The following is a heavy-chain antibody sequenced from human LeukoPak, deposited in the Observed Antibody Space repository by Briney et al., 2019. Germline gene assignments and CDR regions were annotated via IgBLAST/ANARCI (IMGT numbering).Heavy chain of an antibody. CDR3: ARGEDGDYYFQH. J-gene: IGHJ1*01. CDR1: GGSFSGYY. D-gene: IGHD4-17*01. Sequence: SETLSLTCAVYGGSFSGYYWSWIRQPPRQGLEWIGEINHSGSSNYNPSLKSRVTISVDTSKNQFSLKLSSVTAADTAVYYCARGEDGDYYFQHWGQGTLVTVSS. V-gene: IGHV4-34*01. CDR2: INHSGSS.